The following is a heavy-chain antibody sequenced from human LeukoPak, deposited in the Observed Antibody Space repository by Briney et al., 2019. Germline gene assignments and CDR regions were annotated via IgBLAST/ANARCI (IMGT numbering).Heavy chain of an antibody. CDR3: ARVSGAGSSWTLGI. J-gene: IGHJ3*02. D-gene: IGHD6-13*01. CDR2: IYYSGTT. CDR1: GGSITGGYF. V-gene: IGHV4-38-2*02. Sequence: KSSETLSLTCTVSGGSITGGYFWGWIRQPPGKGLEWIGSIYYSGTTNYNPSLKSRVIISVDTSKNHFSLKLRSVTAADTAVYYCARVSGAGSSWTLGIWGQGTMVTVSS.